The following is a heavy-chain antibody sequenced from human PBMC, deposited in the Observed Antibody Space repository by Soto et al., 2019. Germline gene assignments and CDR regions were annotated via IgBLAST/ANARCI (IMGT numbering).Heavy chain of an antibody. Sequence: GASVKVSCKASGYTFTDYFIHCVRQAPGQGLEWIGWINPYSGGADLSQKFQGRVTMTRDTSISTAYMEVSSLRSDDTAVFYCARLMHYSHSGGSSHSGFDMWGQGTLVTVS. CDR3: ARLMHYSHSGGSSHSGFDM. J-gene: IGHJ3*02. CDR2: INPYSGGA. CDR1: GYTFTDYF. V-gene: IGHV1-2*02. D-gene: IGHD2-21*01.